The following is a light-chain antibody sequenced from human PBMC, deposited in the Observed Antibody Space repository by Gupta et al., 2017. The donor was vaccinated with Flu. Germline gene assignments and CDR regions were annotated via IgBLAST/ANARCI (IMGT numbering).Light chain of an antibody. Sequence: GTLSLSPWESATLTCRASQTISTNYVAWYQQKPGQAPRLLFYGASRRATGIPDRFSGSGSGTDFTLTISRLEPEDFAVYYCQQYGTSPYTFGQGTKLEIK. CDR3: QQYGTSPYT. CDR1: QTISTNY. CDR2: GAS. V-gene: IGKV3-20*01. J-gene: IGKJ2*01.